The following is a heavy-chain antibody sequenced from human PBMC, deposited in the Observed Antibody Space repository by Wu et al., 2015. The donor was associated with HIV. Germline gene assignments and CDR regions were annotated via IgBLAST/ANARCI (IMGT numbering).Heavy chain of an antibody. CDR1: GYSFTASY. CDR2: IGGNRGES. D-gene: IGHD4-17*01. Sequence: QVQLVQSGAEVKKPGASMRVSCQASGYSFTASYLHWVRQAPGKGFEWMGWIGGNRGESHSAQRFRDRFTMTRDTSTNTAYMELSGLRSDDSAVYFCARDAIPVTTEFDFWGLGTLVSVSP. CDR3: ARDAIPVTTEFDF. J-gene: IGHJ4*02. V-gene: IGHV1-2*02.